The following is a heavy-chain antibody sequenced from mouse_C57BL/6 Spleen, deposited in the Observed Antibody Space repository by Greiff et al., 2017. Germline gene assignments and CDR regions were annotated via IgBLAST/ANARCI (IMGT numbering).Heavy chain of an antibody. Sequence: QVQLKQSGPELVKPGASVKISCKASGYAFSSSWMNWVKQRPGKGLEWIGRIYPGDGDTNYNGKFKGKATLTADKSSSTAYMQLSSLTSEDSAVYFCARSGQLRLSWFAYWGQGTLVTVSA. CDR3: ARSGQLRLSWFAY. D-gene: IGHD3-2*02. CDR2: IYPGDGDT. J-gene: IGHJ3*01. CDR1: GYAFSSSW. V-gene: IGHV1-82*01.